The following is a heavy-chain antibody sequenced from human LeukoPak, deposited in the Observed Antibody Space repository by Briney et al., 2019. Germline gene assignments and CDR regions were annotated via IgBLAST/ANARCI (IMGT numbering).Heavy chain of an antibody. Sequence: GGSLRLSCAASGFTFSSYDMHWVRQPPGKGLEWVSSIGATGDTHYAGSVKGRFTISRENAKKSLYLQMSSLRAEDTAVYFCVLGAYWNDDKNAFHIWGPGTMVTVSS. CDR2: IGATGDT. CDR3: VLGAYWNDDKNAFHI. J-gene: IGHJ3*02. CDR1: GFTFSSYD. D-gene: IGHD1-1*01. V-gene: IGHV3-13*01.